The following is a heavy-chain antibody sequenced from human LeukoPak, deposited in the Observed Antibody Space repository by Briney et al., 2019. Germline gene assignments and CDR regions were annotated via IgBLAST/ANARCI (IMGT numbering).Heavy chain of an antibody. J-gene: IGHJ4*02. V-gene: IGHV4-4*07. CDR3: AREGLECRGGYNCDFDY. CDR2: IYTSGST. CDR1: GGSISSYY. Sequence: SETLSLTCTVSGGSISSYYWSWIRQPAGKGLEWIGRIYTSGSTNYNPSLKSRVTMSVDTSKNQFSLKLSSVTAADTAVHYCAREGLECRGGYNCDFDYWGQGTLVTVSS. D-gene: IGHD5-24*01.